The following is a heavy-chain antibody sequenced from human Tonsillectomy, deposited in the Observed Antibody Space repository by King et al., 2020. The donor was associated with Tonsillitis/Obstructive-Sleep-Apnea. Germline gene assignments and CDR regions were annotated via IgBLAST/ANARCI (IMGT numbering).Heavy chain of an antibody. V-gene: IGHV4-34*01. CDR2: INHSGST. D-gene: IGHD3-10*01. CDR1: GGSFSGYY. Sequence: VQLQQWGAGLLKPSETLSLTCAVYGGSFSGYYWSWIRQPPGKGLEWIGEINHSGSTNYNPSLKSRVTISQDTSKNQFSLKLRSVPAADTAVYYCARFFPLTMVQGDAFDIWGQGKMVTVSS. J-gene: IGHJ3*02. CDR3: ARFFPLTMVQGDAFDI.